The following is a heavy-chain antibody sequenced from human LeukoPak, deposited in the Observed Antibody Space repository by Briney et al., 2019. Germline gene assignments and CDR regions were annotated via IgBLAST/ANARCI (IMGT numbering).Heavy chain of an antibody. CDR1: GFIFSNYA. Sequence: PGGSLRLSCAASGFIFSNYAMSWVRQAPGKGLEWVSGISGSGGSTVYADSVKGRFTISRDNAKNSLYLQMNSLRAEDTAVYYCARDGAATVSAGPLGYWGQGTLVTVSS. D-gene: IGHD2-21*02. CDR3: ARDGAATVSAGPLGY. V-gene: IGHV3-23*01. J-gene: IGHJ4*02. CDR2: ISGSGGST.